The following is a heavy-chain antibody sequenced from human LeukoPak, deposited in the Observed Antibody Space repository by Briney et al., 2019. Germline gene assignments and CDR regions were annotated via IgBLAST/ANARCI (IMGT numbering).Heavy chain of an antibody. J-gene: IGHJ5*02. CDR1: GDSVSTNSAG. CDR3: ARQNNTYHHYNLGWFDP. Sequence: SQTLSLICAISGDSVSTNSAGWNWIRQSPSRGLEWLGRTYYNSNWYKDYAASVKSRITINPDTSKNQFSLQLSSVTPEDTAVYYCARQNNTYHHYNLGWFDPWGQGTLVTVSS. D-gene: IGHD5-24*01. V-gene: IGHV6-1*01. CDR2: TYYNSNWYK.